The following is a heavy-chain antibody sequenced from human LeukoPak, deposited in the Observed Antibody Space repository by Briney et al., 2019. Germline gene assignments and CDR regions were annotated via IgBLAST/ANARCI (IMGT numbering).Heavy chain of an antibody. CDR1: GYTFTSYG. Sequence: ASVKVSCKASGYTFTSYGISWVRQAPGQGLEWMGWISAYNGNTNYAQKLQGRVTMTTDTSTSTAYMELRSLRSDDTAVYYCASGRIYSSSSCFDYWGQGTLVTVSS. CDR3: ASGRIYSSSSCFDY. CDR2: ISAYNGNT. D-gene: IGHD6-6*01. J-gene: IGHJ4*02. V-gene: IGHV1-18*01.